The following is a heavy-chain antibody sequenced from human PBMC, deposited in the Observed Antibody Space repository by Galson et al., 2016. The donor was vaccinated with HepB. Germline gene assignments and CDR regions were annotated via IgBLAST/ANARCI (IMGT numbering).Heavy chain of an antibody. Sequence: SETLSLTCTVSSDSLSTSDWWSWVRQSPRKGLEWIGETNDSGTTNYNPSLEGRVTISVDTSKNQFSLRLTSVTAADTAVYYCARDATSRATHATFYMWGQGTVVTVSS. V-gene: IGHV4-4*02. J-gene: IGHJ3*02. CDR1: SDSLSTSDW. D-gene: IGHD1-1*01. CDR2: TNDSGTT. CDR3: ARDATSRATHATFYM.